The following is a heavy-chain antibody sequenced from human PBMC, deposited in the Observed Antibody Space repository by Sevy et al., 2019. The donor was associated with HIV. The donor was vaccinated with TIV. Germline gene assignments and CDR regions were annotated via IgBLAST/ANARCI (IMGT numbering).Heavy chain of an antibody. CDR2: ITRNSYEAYGGTT. V-gene: IGHV3-49*03. Sequence: GGSLRLSCTTSGFIFDDYAMSWFRQAPGKGLEWVAFITRNSYEAYGGTTDYAASVKGRFIISRDDSKSIPYLQMNSLKTEDTAVYYCARGLATADTPEYYFDSWGQGTLVTVSS. CDR1: GFIFDDYA. CDR3: ARGLATADTPEYYFDS. J-gene: IGHJ4*02. D-gene: IGHD5-12*01.